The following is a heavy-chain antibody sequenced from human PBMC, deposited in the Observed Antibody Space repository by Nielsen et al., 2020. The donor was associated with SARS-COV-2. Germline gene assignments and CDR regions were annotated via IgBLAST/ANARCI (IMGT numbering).Heavy chain of an antibody. CDR1: GFTFSSYS. CDR3: ARDFEGIAAAGDY. D-gene: IGHD6-13*01. J-gene: IGHJ4*02. CDR2: ISSSSSYI. V-gene: IGHV3-21*01. Sequence: GESLKISCAASGFTFSSYSMNWVRQAPGKGLEWVSSISSSSSYIYYADSVKGRFTISRDNAKNSLYLQMNSLRAEDTAVYYCARDFEGIAAAGDYWGQGTLVTVSS.